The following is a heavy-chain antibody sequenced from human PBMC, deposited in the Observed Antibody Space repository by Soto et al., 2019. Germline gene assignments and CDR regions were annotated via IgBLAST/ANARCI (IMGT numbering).Heavy chain of an antibody. CDR3: ARSAGSFGGGSFLGL. J-gene: IGHJ4*02. CDR1: AGSIRGFY. D-gene: IGHD3-10*01. Sequence: SETLSLTCTVSAGSIRGFYWNWIRQPPGKGLEWIGEFNPGGSTHYSPSLRSRVTISVETSKNQVSLMLTSMTAADTAMYFRARSAGSFGGGSFLGLWGEGTPVTVSS. CDR2: FNPGGST. V-gene: IGHV4-34*01.